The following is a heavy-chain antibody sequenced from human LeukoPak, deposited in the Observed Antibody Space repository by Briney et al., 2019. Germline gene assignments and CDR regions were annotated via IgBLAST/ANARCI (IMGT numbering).Heavy chain of an antibody. CDR3: ASLRSRSSWTTFYFDY. Sequence: RPSETLSLTCTVSACTINIRSYYWVWIRQPPGKGLEWIASIYYSGNTYYKLSLKSRLTISVDMSRNQFSLKLSSVTAADTAVYYCASLRSRSSWTTFYFDYWGQGTLVTVSS. J-gene: IGHJ4*02. CDR1: ACTINIRSYY. D-gene: IGHD6-13*01. V-gene: IGHV4-39*01. CDR2: IYYSGNT.